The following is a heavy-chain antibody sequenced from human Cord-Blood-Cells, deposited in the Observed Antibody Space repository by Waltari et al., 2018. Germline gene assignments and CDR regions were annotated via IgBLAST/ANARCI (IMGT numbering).Heavy chain of an antibody. CDR2: IYYSGST. Sequence: QVQLQESGPGLVKPSETLSLTCTVSGGSISSYYWSWIRQPPGKGLEWIGYIYYSGSTNYNPSLKSRVTISVDTSKNQFSLKLSSVTAADTAVYYCARVGGHDPGILNYYYYYMDVWGKGTTVTVSS. V-gene: IGHV4-59*01. D-gene: IGHD3-10*01. CDR1: GGSISSYY. CDR3: ARVGGHDPGILNYYYYYMDV. J-gene: IGHJ6*03.